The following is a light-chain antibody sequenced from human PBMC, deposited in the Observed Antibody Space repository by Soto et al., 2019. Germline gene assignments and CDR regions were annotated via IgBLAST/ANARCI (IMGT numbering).Light chain of an antibody. J-gene: IGKJ5*01. CDR1: QSVTNS. CDR3: HQYGRAPRIT. V-gene: IGKV3-20*01. CDR2: HAY. Sequence: VVTQXAAKTTSRLGERVNISGRASQSVTNSLDWYQKKHGKAKXLXXXHAYNRATGIPNRSSGRGSGKDFTLTIRRREPEHFAAHYRHQYGRAPRITFGEGTLLEI.